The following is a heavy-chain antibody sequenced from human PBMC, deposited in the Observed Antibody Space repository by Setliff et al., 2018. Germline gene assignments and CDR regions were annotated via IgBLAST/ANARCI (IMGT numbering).Heavy chain of an antibody. V-gene: IGHV3-20*04. J-gene: IGHJ4*02. CDR2: IKWNRGDR. CDR1: GFTFSTYD. CDR3: STKGVPGT. Sequence: PGGSLRLSCAASGFTFSTYDMSWVRQAPGKGLEWVAGIKWNRGDRGYADSVNGRFTISRDNAKNSLYLQMNSLRAEDTAVYYCSTKGVPGTGGQGTLVTVSS. D-gene: IGHD6-19*01.